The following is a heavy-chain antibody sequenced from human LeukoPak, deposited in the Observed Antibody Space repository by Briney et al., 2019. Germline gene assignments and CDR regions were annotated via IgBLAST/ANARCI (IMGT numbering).Heavy chain of an antibody. D-gene: IGHD1-26*01. V-gene: IGHV3-48*01. Sequence: GGSLRLSCXASGFTFSXXXXXXXRQAPGXXXXXXXXXXXXGSTIXYADSVKGRXXXSRDNSKNTLYLQMNSLRGEDTAVYYCARGGLTIAEATTSWYLDYWGQGTLVTVSS. CDR1: GFTFSXXX. CDR3: ARGGLTIAEATTSWYLDY. CDR2: XXXXGSTI. J-gene: IGHJ4*02.